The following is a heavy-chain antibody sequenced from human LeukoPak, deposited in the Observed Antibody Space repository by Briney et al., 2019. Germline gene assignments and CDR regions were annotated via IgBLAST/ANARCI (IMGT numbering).Heavy chain of an antibody. Sequence: SETLSLTCTVSGGSISSYYWSWIRQPPGKGLEWIGYIYYSGSTNYNPSLKSRVTISVDTSKNQFSLKLSSVTAADTAVYYGARARWGGYYSLDAFDIWGQGTMVTVSS. V-gene: IGHV4-59*01. J-gene: IGHJ3*02. D-gene: IGHD3-22*01. CDR2: IYYSGST. CDR1: GGSISSYY. CDR3: ARARWGGYYSLDAFDI.